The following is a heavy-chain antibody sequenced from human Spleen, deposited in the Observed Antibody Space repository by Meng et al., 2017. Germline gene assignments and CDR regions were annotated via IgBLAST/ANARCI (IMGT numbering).Heavy chain of an antibody. CDR2: ISSSSSYI. CDR3: AREEIQLWLSYYYYGMDV. V-gene: IGHV3-21*01. Sequence: GRSLKISCAASGFTFSSYSMNWVRQAPGKGLEWVSSISSSSSYIYYADSVKGRFTISRDNAKNSLYLQMNSLRAEDTAVYYCAREEIQLWLSYYYYGMDVWGQGTTVTVSS. J-gene: IGHJ6*02. CDR1: GFTFSSYS. D-gene: IGHD5-18*01.